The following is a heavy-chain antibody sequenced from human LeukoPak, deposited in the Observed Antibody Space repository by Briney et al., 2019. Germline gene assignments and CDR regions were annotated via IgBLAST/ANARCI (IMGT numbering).Heavy chain of an antibody. V-gene: IGHV4-59*01. CDR1: GGSISSYY. J-gene: IGHJ4*02. CDR3: ARALLPYREYYFDY. Sequence: SETLSLTCTVSGGSISSYYWSWIRQPPGKGLEWIGYVYYSGSTNYNPSLKSRVTISVDTSKNQFSLKLSSVTAADTAVYYCARALLPYREYYFDYWGQGNLVTVSS. CDR2: VYYSGST. D-gene: IGHD4-11*01.